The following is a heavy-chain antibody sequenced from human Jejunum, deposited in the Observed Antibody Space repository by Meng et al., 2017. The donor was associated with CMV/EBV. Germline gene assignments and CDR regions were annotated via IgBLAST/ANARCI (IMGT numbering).Heavy chain of an antibody. CDR1: GASITNGEYY. Sequence: QVQLPESGPGLVKPSQTLSLSCTVSGASITNGEYYWNWIRQSPGKGLEWIGYIHNTGRTSYSPSLKSRVSMSVDTAKNQFSLHLSSVTVADAAVYYCASLFHFDILTGSWYWGQGALVTVSS. D-gene: IGHD3-9*01. CDR3: ASLFHFDILTGSWY. J-gene: IGHJ4*02. CDR2: IHNTGRT. V-gene: IGHV4-30-4*08.